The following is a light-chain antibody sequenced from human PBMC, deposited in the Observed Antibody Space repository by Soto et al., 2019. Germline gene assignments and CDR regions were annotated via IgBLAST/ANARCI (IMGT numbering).Light chain of an antibody. Sequence: VLAPPPPVSRAPWQAGTPPCPRNSRGVGGYNYVSWYQQHPGKAPKLMIYDVNKRPSGVPVRFSGSKSDNTASLTISGLQAEDEADYYCCSYAGSSTYVFGTGTKVTVL. CDR3: CSYAGSSTYV. CDR2: DVN. CDR1: SRGVGGYNY. V-gene: IGLV2-11*01. J-gene: IGLJ1*01.